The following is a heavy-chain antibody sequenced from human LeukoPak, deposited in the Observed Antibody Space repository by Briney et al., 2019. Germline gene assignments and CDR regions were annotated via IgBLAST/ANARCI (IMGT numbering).Heavy chain of an antibody. CDR2: ISAYNGNT. Sequence: ASVKVSCKASGYTFTSYGISWVRQPPGQGLEWMGWISAYNGNTTYAQKLQGRVTMNTDTSTSTAYMELKSLRSDDTAVYYCTRYRSDYWGQGTLVTVSS. CDR1: GYTFTSYG. CDR3: TRYRSDY. D-gene: IGHD3-16*02. V-gene: IGHV1-18*01. J-gene: IGHJ4*02.